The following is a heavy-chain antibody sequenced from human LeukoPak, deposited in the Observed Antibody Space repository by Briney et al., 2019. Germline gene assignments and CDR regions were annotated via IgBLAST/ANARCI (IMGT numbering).Heavy chain of an antibody. V-gene: IGHV4-39*07. Sequence: SETLSLTCTVSGGSISSSSYYWGWIRQPPGKGLEWIGSIYHSGSTYYNPSLKSRVTISVDTSKNQFSLKLSSVTAADTAVYYCARGHLGGYDFWSGYYYNWFDPWGQGTLVTVSS. CDR3: ARGHLGGYDFWSGYYYNWFDP. CDR2: IYHSGST. J-gene: IGHJ5*02. CDR1: GGSISSSSYY. D-gene: IGHD3-3*01.